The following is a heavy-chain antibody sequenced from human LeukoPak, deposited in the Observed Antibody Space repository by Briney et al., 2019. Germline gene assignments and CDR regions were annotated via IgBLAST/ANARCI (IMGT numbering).Heavy chain of an antibody. CDR3: AKVLRYFDSDAFDI. CDR1: AFTFSSYA. J-gene: IGHJ3*02. Sequence: GGSLRLSCAASAFTFSSYAMSWVRQAPGKGLEWVSGISGSGGSTYNADSVKGRFTIFRDNFKKTLYLQMNSLRAEDTAVYYCAKVLRYFDSDAFDIWGQGTMVTVSS. CDR2: ISGSGGST. D-gene: IGHD3-9*01. V-gene: IGHV3-23*01.